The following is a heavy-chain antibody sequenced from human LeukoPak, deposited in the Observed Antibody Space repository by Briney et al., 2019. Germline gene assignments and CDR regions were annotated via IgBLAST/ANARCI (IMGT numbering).Heavy chain of an antibody. J-gene: IGHJ6*02. CDR3: ARGGYSLGNYYYYGMDV. D-gene: IGHD5-18*01. CDR2: ISYDGSNK. V-gene: IGHV3-30-3*01. CDR1: GFTFSSYA. Sequence: GGSLRLSCAASGFTFSSYAMHGVRQAPGKGLEWVAVISYDGSNKYYADSVKGRFTISRDNSKNTLYLQMNSLRAENTAVYYCARGGYSLGNYYYYGMDVWGQGTTVTVSS.